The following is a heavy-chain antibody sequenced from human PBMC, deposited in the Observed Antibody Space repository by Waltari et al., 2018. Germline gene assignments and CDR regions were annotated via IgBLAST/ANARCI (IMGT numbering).Heavy chain of an antibody. J-gene: IGHJ4*02. CDR1: GFPFRSHW. Sequence: EVQLEESGGGLVQPGGSLRLSCAASGFPFRSHWMHWVRQAPGKGLVWVSRTNGDGSSTSYADSVKGRFTISRDNAKNTLYLQMNSLRAEDTAVYYCSRDLQHGDFGRGRDYWGQGTLVTVSS. CDR3: SRDLQHGDFGRGRDY. D-gene: IGHD4-17*01. CDR2: TNGDGSST. V-gene: IGHV3-74*01.